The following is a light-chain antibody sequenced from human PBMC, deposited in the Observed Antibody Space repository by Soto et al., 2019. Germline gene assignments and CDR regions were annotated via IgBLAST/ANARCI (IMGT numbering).Light chain of an antibody. Sequence: EIVVKMSPATVSVSKKERATLSCMASQSVSSNLGWYQQKPGQAPRLLIYGASTRATGTPARFSGSGSGTEFTLTISSLQSEDFAIYYCQQYDNWPRTFGQGTKVDIK. CDR3: QQYDNWPRT. V-gene: IGKV3-15*01. CDR2: GAS. CDR1: QSVSSN. J-gene: IGKJ1*01.